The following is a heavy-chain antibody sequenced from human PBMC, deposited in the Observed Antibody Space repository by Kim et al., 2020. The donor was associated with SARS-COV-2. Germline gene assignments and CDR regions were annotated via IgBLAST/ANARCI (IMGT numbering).Heavy chain of an antibody. CDR3: ARDAIYGSYLPYYYYYYMDV. Sequence: SETLSLTCTVSGGSISSYYWSWIRQPAGKGLEWIGRIYTSGSTNYNPSLKSRVTMSVDTSKNQFSLKLSSVTAADTAVYYCARDAIYGSYLPYYYYYYMDVWGKGTTVTVSS. CDR2: IYTSGST. J-gene: IGHJ6*03. V-gene: IGHV4-4*07. D-gene: IGHD1-26*01. CDR1: GGSISSYY.